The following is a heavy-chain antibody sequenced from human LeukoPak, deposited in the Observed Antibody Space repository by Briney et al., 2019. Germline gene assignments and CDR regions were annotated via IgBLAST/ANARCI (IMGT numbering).Heavy chain of an antibody. D-gene: IGHD2-2*01. CDR3: AKGCSSTSCYGD. Sequence: PGGSLRLSCAASGFTFSSYGMHWVRQAPGKGLEWVSSISGSGSYIYYADSVKGRFTISRDNAKNSLYLQMNSLRAEDTAVYYCAKGCSSTSCYGDWGQGTLVTVSS. J-gene: IGHJ4*02. V-gene: IGHV3-21*01. CDR1: GFTFSSYG. CDR2: ISGSGSYI.